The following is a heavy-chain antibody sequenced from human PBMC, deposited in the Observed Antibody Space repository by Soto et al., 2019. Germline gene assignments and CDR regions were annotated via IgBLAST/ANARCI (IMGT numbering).Heavy chain of an antibody. J-gene: IGHJ6*02. CDR1: GYSIRSSDW. CDR3: ARMAVTTFYYYAMDV. V-gene: IGHV4-28*01. D-gene: IGHD6-19*01. Sequence: PSETLSLTCAVYGYSIRSSDWWGWIRQPPGKGLEWIGYITHGGSTNYNPYLKRRVTMSVDPSKDQFSLNLTSVTAVDTAVYYCARMAVTTFYYYAMDVWGQGTTVTVSS. CDR2: ITHGGST.